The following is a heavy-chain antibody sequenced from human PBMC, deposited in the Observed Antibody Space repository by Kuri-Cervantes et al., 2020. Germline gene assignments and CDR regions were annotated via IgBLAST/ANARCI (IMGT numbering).Heavy chain of an antibody. J-gene: IGHJ4*02. D-gene: IGHD3-10*01. CDR1: GYTFTGYY. CDR3: ATSYMVQGVIIPPNFDY. Sequence: SVKVSCKASGYTFTGYYMHWVRQAPGQGLEWMGGITPIFGTANYAQKFQGRVTITADESTSTAYMELSSLRSEDTAVYYCATSYMVQGVIIPPNFDYWGQGTLVTVSS. V-gene: IGHV1-69*13. CDR2: ITPIFGTA.